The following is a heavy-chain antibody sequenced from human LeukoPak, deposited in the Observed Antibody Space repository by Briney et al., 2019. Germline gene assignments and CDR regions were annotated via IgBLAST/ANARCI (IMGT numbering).Heavy chain of an antibody. CDR1: DGSISSYY. CDR2: IYYSGST. CDR3: ASSRRDGYNLGYYFDY. V-gene: IGHV4-59*08. D-gene: IGHD5-24*01. Sequence: PSETLSLTCTVSDGSISSYYWSWIRQPPGKGLEWIGYIYYSGSTNYNPSLKSRVTISVDTSKNQFSLKLSSVTAADTAVYYCASSRRDGYNLGYYFDYWGQGTLVTVSS. J-gene: IGHJ4*02.